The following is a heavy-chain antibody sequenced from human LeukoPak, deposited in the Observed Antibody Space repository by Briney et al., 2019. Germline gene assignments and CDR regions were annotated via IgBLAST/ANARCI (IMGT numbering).Heavy chain of an antibody. Sequence: ASVKVSRKASGYTFTRYDINWVRQATGQGLEWMGWINPNSGNRGYAQKFQGRVTITRDTSINTAYMELSSLRSDDTAVYYCARANGDLDYWGQGTLVTVSS. V-gene: IGHV1-8*03. J-gene: IGHJ4*02. CDR3: ARANGDLDY. CDR1: GYTFTRYD. CDR2: INPNSGNR. D-gene: IGHD4-17*01.